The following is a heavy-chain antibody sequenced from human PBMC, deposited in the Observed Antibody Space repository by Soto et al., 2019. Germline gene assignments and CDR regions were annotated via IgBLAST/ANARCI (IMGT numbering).Heavy chain of an antibody. CDR2: IYHGGST. Sequence: QVQLQESGPGLVKPSGTLSLTCAVSGGSISSSNWWSWVRQPPGKGLEWIGEIYHGGSTNYNPSRKSRVTISVDKSKNQFSLKLSSVTAADTAVYYCARSRGYYDSSGYSYYWGQGTLVTVSS. CDR3: ARSRGYYDSSGYSYY. D-gene: IGHD3-22*01. CDR1: GGSISSSNW. V-gene: IGHV4-4*02. J-gene: IGHJ4*02.